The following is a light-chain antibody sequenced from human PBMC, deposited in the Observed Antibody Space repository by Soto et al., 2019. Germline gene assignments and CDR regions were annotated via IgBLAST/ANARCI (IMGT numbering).Light chain of an antibody. J-gene: IGKJ5*01. CDR1: QSIGRF. V-gene: IGKV1-5*01. CDR2: DAS. Sequence: DIQMTQSPSTLSASVGDRVTITCRARQSIGRFLAWYQHQPGKAPKLLIYDASTLESGVPSRFSSSGSGTDFTLTISCLQSEDFAVYYCQQYNNWPPITFGQGTRLEIK. CDR3: QQYNNWPPIT.